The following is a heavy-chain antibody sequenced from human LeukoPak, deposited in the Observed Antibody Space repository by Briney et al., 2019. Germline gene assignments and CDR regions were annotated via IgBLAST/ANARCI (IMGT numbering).Heavy chain of an antibody. CDR3: ARPVLRYFDWLLSNGNWFDP. J-gene: IGHJ5*02. V-gene: IGHV4-39*01. D-gene: IGHD3-9*01. Sequence: PSETLSLTCTVSGGSISSSSYYWGWIRQPPGKGLEWIGSIYYSGSTYYNPSLKSRVTISVDTSKNQFSLKLSSVTAADTAVYYCARPVLRYFDWLLSNGNWFDPWGQGTLVTVSS. CDR1: GGSISSSSYY. CDR2: IYYSGST.